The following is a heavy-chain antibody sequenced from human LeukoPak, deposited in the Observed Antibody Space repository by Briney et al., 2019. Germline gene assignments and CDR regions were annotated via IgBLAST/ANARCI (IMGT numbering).Heavy chain of an antibody. V-gene: IGHV1-2*02. CDR3: ARGGVTNGHSGSNDY. Sequence: GASVKVSCRTSGYTFTDYNMYWVRQAPGQGLEWMGWINTNSGYTSYAQRFQGRFTMTRDTSITTVFMELSWLTSDDTAVYYCARGGVTNGHSGSNDYWGQGTLVTVSS. CDR1: GYTFTDYN. D-gene: IGHD1-26*01. CDR2: INTNSGYT. J-gene: IGHJ4*02.